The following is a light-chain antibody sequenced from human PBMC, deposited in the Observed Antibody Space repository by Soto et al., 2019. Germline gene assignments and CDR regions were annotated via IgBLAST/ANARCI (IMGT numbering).Light chain of an antibody. CDR2: DDD. J-gene: IGLJ1*01. CDR3: GSWDSSLSAYV. CDR1: SSNIGGNS. V-gene: IGLV1-51*01. Sequence: QSVLTQPPSVSAAPGQRVTISCSGSSSNIGGNSVSWYQHLPGTAPKLLIYDDDKRPSGIPDRCSGSKSGTSATLGITGFQTGDEADYYCGSWDSSLSAYVFGTGTKVTVL.